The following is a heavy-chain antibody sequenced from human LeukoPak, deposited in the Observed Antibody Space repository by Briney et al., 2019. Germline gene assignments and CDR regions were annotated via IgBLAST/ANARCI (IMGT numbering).Heavy chain of an antibody. D-gene: IGHD3-3*01. Sequence: QPGGSLRLSCAASGFTFSSYGMHWVRQAPGKGLEWVAFIRYDGSNKYYADSVKGRFTISRDNSKNTLYLQMNSLRAEDTAVYYCAKPFGVVTPGFDYWGQGTLVTVSS. V-gene: IGHV3-30*02. CDR1: GFTFSSYG. J-gene: IGHJ4*02. CDR2: IRYDGSNK. CDR3: AKPFGVVTPGFDY.